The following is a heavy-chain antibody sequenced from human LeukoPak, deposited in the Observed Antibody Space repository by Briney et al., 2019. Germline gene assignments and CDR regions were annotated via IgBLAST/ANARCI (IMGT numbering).Heavy chain of an antibody. CDR3: GEQLVPKI. V-gene: IGHV3-23*01. CDR1: GLTFSSYA. Sequence: GGSLRLSCAASGLTFSSYAMSWVRQAPGKGLEWVSATSGSGVSTYYADSVKGRFTISRDNSKNTLYLQMNSLRAEDTAVYYCGEQLVPKIRGQGTLVTVSS. D-gene: IGHD6-13*01. J-gene: IGHJ4*02. CDR2: TSGSGVST.